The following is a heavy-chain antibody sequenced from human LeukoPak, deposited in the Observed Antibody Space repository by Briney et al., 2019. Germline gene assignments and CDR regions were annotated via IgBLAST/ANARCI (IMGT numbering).Heavy chain of an antibody. CDR2: IYYSGST. J-gene: IGHJ4*02. V-gene: IGHV4-59*08. CDR1: GGSISSYY. Sequence: SETLSLTCTVSGGSISSYYWSWIRQPPGKGLEWIGYIYYSGSTNYNPSLKSRVTISVDTSKNQFSLKLNSVTAADTAVYYCARHTLSRGYYFDYWGQGTLVTVSS. CDR3: ARHTLSRGYYFDY. D-gene: IGHD3-10*01.